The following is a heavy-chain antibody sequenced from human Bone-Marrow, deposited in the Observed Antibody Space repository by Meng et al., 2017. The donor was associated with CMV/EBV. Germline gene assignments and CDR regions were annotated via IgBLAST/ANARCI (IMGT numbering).Heavy chain of an antibody. J-gene: IGHJ4*02. CDR2: ISYDGSNK. CDR1: GGSFSGYY. D-gene: IGHD3-22*01. V-gene: IGHV3-30*03. CDR3: AVDSSGTPDY. Sequence: LSLTCAVYGGSFSGYYWSWIRQPPGKGLEWVAVISYDGSNKYYADSVKGRFTISRDNSKNTLYLQMNSLRAEDTAVYYCAVDSSGTPDYWGQGTLVTVSS.